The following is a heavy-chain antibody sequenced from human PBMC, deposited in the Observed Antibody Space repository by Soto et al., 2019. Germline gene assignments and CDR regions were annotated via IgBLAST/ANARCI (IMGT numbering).Heavy chain of an antibody. CDR1: GYTFTSYD. CDR2: MNPNSGNT. CDR3: AGVPREDSRRNWYAP. Sequence: GASVKVSCKASGYTFTSYDINWVRQATGQGLEWMGWMNPNSGNTGYAQKFQGRVTMTRNTSISTAYMELSSLRSEDTAVYYCAGVPREDSRRNWYAPGGQGTLVPVSS. D-gene: IGHD6-6*01. V-gene: IGHV1-8*01. J-gene: IGHJ5*02.